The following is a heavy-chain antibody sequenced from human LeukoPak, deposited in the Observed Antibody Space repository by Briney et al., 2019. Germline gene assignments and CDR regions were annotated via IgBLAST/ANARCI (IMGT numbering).Heavy chain of an antibody. CDR2: ISSSSSTI. CDR3: AKDPGIAAAGTYTWFDY. J-gene: IGHJ4*02. CDR1: GFTFSSYS. Sequence: GGSLRLSCAASGFTFSSYSMNWVRQAPGKGLEWVSYISSSSSTIYYADSVKGRFTISRDNAKNSLYLQMNSLRVEDTAVYYCAKDPGIAAAGTYTWFDYWGQGTLVTVSS. D-gene: IGHD6-13*01. V-gene: IGHV3-48*01.